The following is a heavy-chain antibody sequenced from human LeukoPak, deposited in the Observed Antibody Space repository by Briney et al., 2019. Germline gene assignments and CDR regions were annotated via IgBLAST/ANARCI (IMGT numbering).Heavy chain of an antibody. CDR1: GYTFIRYG. V-gene: IGHV1-18*01. D-gene: IGHD4-17*01. Sequence: ASGKVSCKASGYTFIRYGISWVRQAPGQGLEWMGWISPYNLNTNYAQKLQGRVTMTTDTSTSTAYMELRSLRSDDTAVYYCARDGGFGDYLIIWGQGTMVTVSS. CDR3: ARDGGFGDYLII. J-gene: IGHJ3*02. CDR2: ISPYNLNT.